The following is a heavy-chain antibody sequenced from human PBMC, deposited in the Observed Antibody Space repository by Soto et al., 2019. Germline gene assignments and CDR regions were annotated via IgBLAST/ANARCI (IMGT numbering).Heavy chain of an antibody. CDR3: ARDKITGLFDY. Sequence: SETLSLTCAVSGGSISTSNWWSWVRQPPGKGLEWIGEVYHSGSTNYNPSFKSRVAMSVDKSKNQFSLKLTSVTAADTAVYYCARDKITGLFDYWGQGTLVTVS. V-gene: IGHV4-4*02. CDR1: GGSISTSNW. J-gene: IGHJ4*02. D-gene: IGHD2-8*02. CDR2: VYHSGST.